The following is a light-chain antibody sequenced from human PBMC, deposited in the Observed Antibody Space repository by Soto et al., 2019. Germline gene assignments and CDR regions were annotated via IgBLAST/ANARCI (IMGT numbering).Light chain of an antibody. J-gene: IGKJ1*01. CDR3: QQSYNSPLT. CDR1: QTIMTY. V-gene: IGKV1-39*01. Sequence: DIPMTQSPSSLSASVGDEVTITCRASQTIMTYLNWYQLKPGKPPRLLIYAASSLQSGVPSRFSGSGSGTDFTLTISSLQPEDFATYSCQQSYNSPLTFGRGTKVEIK. CDR2: AAS.